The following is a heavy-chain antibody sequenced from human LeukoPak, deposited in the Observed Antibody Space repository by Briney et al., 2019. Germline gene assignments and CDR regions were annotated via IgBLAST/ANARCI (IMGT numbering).Heavy chain of an antibody. Sequence: ASVKVSCKASGYTFTSYDTNWVRQATGQGLEWMGWMNPNSGNTGCAQKFQGRVTMTRNTSISTAYMELSSLRSEDTAVFYCTRGVRYPPKFDYWGQGTLVTVSS. CDR1: GYTFTSYD. V-gene: IGHV1-8*01. D-gene: IGHD2-2*02. CDR3: TRGVRYPPKFDY. CDR2: MNPNSGNT. J-gene: IGHJ4*02.